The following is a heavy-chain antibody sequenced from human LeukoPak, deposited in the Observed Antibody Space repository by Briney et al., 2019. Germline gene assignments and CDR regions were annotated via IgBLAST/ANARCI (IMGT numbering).Heavy chain of an antibody. CDR1: GYTLTELS. V-gene: IGHV1-24*01. CDR3: ATDLDRTVGAKTTSLDY. D-gene: IGHD1-26*01. J-gene: IGHJ4*02. CDR2: FDPEDGET. Sequence: GASVKVSCKVSGYTLTELSMHWVRQAPGKGLEWMGGFDPEDGETIYAQKFQGRVTMTEDTSTDTAYMDLSSLRSEDTAVYYCATDLDRTVGAKTTSLDYWGQGTLVTVSS.